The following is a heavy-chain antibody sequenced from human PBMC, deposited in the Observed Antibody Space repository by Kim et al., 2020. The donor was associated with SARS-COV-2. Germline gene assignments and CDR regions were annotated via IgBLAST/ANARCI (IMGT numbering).Heavy chain of an antibody. CDR2: IYPGDSDT. CDR3: ARLRGMEVGYCSGGSCQYGFDY. D-gene: IGHD2-15*01. Sequence: GESLKISCKGSGYSFTSYWIGWVRQMPGKGLEWMGIIYPGDSDTRYSPSFQGQVTISADKSISTAYLQWSSLKASDTAMYYCARLRGMEVGYCSGGSCQYGFDYWGQGTLVTVSS. J-gene: IGHJ4*02. CDR1: GYSFTSYW. V-gene: IGHV5-51*01.